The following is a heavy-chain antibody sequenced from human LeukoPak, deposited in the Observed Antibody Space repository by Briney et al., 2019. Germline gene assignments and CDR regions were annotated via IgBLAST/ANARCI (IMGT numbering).Heavy chain of an antibody. CDR3: ARGVGGDSTSDP. CDR2: FSSDGSST. CDR1: GFTFSSYW. D-gene: IGHD1-26*01. V-gene: IGHV3-74*01. J-gene: IGHJ5*02. Sequence: PGGSLRLSCAASGFTFSSYWMHWVRQAPGKGLVWVSRFSSDGSSTSYADSVKGRFTISRDNAKNTLYLQLNSLRAEDTAVYFWARGVGGDSTSDPWGQGTLVTVSS.